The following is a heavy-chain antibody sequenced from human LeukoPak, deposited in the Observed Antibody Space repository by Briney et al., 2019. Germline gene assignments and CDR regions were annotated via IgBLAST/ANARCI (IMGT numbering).Heavy chain of an antibody. CDR1: GYSLTKYW. J-gene: IGHJ4*02. D-gene: IGHD5-18*01. CDR3: ARATIPRYSYGTNGYFDY. CDR2: IYLGDSDT. V-gene: IGHV5-51*01. Sequence: GESLKISCKGSGYSLTKYWIGWVRQMPGKGLEWMGIIYLGDSDTRYSPSFQGQVTISADKSISTAYLQWSSLKASDTAMYYCARATIPRYSYGTNGYFDYWGQGTLVTVSS.